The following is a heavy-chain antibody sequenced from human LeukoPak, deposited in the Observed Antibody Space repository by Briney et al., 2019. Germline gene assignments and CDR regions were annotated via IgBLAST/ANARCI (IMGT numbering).Heavy chain of an antibody. D-gene: IGHD3-22*01. J-gene: IGHJ4*02. CDR3: ARDITMIVGEGTDY. Sequence: PGGSLRLSCAASGFTVSSNYMSWVRQAPGKGLEWVSVIYSGGSTYYADSVRGRFTISRDNSKNTLYLQMNSLRAEDTAVYYCARDITMIVGEGTDYWGQGTLVTVSS. CDR2: IYSGGST. CDR1: GFTVSSNY. V-gene: IGHV3-66*01.